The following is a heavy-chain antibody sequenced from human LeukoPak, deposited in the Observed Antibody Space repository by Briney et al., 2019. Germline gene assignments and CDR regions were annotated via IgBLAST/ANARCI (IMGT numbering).Heavy chain of an antibody. Sequence: APVKVSCKASGGTFSSYAISWVRQAPGQGLEWMGGIIPIFGTANYAQKFQGRVTITADESTSTAYMELSSLRSEDTAVYYCARGTYSWGDYWGQGTLVTVSS. J-gene: IGHJ4*02. CDR1: GGTFSSYA. D-gene: IGHD1-20*01. V-gene: IGHV1-69*13. CDR2: IIPIFGTA. CDR3: ARGTYSWGDY.